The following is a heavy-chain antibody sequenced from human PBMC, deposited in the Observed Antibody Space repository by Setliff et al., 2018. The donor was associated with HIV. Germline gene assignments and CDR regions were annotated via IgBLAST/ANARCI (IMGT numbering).Heavy chain of an antibody. Sequence: PGGSLRLSCAASGFTFSRYAMSWVRQAPGKGLEWVSFIQYDGSNKYYAESVKGRFTISRDNSKNTVDLQMNSLRTEDTAVYYCAKDGDYFDYWGQGTLVTVSS. CDR2: IQYDGSNK. V-gene: IGHV3-30*02. D-gene: IGHD3-16*01. CDR1: GFTFSRYA. CDR3: AKDGDYFDY. J-gene: IGHJ4*02.